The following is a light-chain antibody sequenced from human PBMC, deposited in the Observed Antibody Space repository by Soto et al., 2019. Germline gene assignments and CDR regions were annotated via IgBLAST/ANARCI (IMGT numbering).Light chain of an antibody. CDR1: QSISSW. Sequence: DIQMTQSPSTLSASVGDRVTITCRASQSISSWLAWYQQKPGKAPKLLIYDASSWESGVPSRFSGSRSGTEFTLTISSLQPDDFATYYCQQYNSYTYTFGQGTKLEIK. V-gene: IGKV1-5*01. CDR3: QQYNSYTYT. CDR2: DAS. J-gene: IGKJ2*01.